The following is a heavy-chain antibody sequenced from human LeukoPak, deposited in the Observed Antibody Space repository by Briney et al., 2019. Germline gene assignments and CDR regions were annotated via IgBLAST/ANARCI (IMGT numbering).Heavy chain of an antibody. CDR1: GFTFDAYT. CDR3: ARDGVATINY. CDR2: ITWDGGST. Sequence: GGSLRLSCAASGFTFDAYTMHWVRQAPGKGLEWVSLITWDGGSTYSADSVRGRFTISRDNAKNSVYLQMNSLRAEDTAVYCCARDGVATINYWGQGTLVTVYS. D-gene: IGHD5-24*01. V-gene: IGHV3-43*01. J-gene: IGHJ4*02.